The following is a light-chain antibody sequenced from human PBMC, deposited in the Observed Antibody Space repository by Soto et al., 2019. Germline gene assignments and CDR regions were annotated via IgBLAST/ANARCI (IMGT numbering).Light chain of an antibody. CDR3: QQYYNTPLT. J-gene: IGKJ4*01. CDR2: WAS. Sequence: EILVTQSPASLAVSLCERATINFKSSQIFLYSSNNKNYLAWYQQKPRQPPKLLINWASTRESGVPDRFSGSGSGTDFTLTISSLQAEDVAVYYCQQYYNTPLTFGGGTKVDI. CDR1: QIFLYSSNNKNY. V-gene: IGKV4-1*01.